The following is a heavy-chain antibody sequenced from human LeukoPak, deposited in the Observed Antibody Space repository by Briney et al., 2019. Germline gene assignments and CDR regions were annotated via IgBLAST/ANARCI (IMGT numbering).Heavy chain of an antibody. CDR1: GGSISSGGYY. D-gene: IGHD1-7*01. J-gene: IGHJ4*02. CDR2: IYYSGST. CDR3: ARGGGITGTTD. Sequence: SETLSLTCTVSGGSISSGGYYWSWIRQHPGKGLEWIGYIYYSGSTYYNPSLKSRVTISVDRSKNQFSLKLSSVTAADTAVYYCARGGGITGTTDWGQGTLVTVSS. V-gene: IGHV4-31*03.